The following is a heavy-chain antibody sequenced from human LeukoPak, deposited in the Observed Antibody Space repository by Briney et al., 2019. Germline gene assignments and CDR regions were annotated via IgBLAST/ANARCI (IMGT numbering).Heavy chain of an antibody. CDR1: GYTFTSYD. J-gene: IGHJ3*02. V-gene: IGHV1-8*01. CDR2: MNPNSGNT. D-gene: IGHD3-22*01. Sequence: GASVKVSCKASGYTFTSYDINWVRQATGQGLEWMGWMNPNSGNTGYAQKFQGRVTMTRNTSISTAYMELSSLRSEDTAVYYCARDAQYYDRRGYFVNAFDIWGQGTKVTVSS. CDR3: ARDAQYYDRRGYFVNAFDI.